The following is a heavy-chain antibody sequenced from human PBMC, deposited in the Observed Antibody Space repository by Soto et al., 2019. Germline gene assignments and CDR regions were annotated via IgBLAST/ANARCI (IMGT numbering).Heavy chain of an antibody. CDR2: ISYDGSNK. V-gene: IGHV3-30*18. CDR1: GFTFSSYG. J-gene: IGHJ3*02. D-gene: IGHD3-9*01. Sequence: VQLVESGGGVVQPGRSLRLSCAASGFTFSSYGMHWVRQAPGKGLEWVALISYDGSNKYYADSVKGRFTISRDNSKNTLYLQMNSLRAEDTAVYYCAKDLSAGLRYFDWLFVGRNDAFDIWGQGTMVTVSS. CDR3: AKDLSAGLRYFDWLFVGRNDAFDI.